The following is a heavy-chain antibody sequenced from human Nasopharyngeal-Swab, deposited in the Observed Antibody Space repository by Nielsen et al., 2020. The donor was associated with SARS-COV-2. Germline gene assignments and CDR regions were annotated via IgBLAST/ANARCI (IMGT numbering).Heavy chain of an antibody. V-gene: IGHV3-9*01. CDR2: ISWNSGSI. CDR1: GFTFDDYA. J-gene: IGHJ6*02. D-gene: IGHD3-3*01. Sequence: SLKISCAASGFTFDDYAMHWVRQAPGKGLEWVSGISWNSGSIGYADSVKGRFTISRDNAKNSLYLQMNSLRAEDTVVYYCARVAVGDFWSGPSPRNMDVWGQGTTVTVSS. CDR3: ARVAVGDFWSGPSPRNMDV.